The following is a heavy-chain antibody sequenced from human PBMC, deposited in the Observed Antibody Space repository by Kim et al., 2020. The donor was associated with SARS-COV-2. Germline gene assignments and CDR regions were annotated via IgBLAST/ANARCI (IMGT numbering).Heavy chain of an antibody. CDR2: IWYDGSNK. V-gene: IGHV3-33*06. Sequence: GGSLRLSCAASGFTFSSYGMHWVRQAPGKGLEWVAVIWYDGSNKYYADSVKGRFTISRDNSKNTLYLQMNSLRAEDTAVYYCAKDPYYYGSGSYYNYFDYWGQGTLVTVSS. CDR1: GFTFSSYG. CDR3: AKDPYYYGSGSYYNYFDY. D-gene: IGHD3-10*01. J-gene: IGHJ4*02.